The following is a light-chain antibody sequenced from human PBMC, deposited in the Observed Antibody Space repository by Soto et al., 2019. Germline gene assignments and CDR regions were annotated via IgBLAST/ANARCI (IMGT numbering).Light chain of an antibody. CDR1: QSVTSSY. J-gene: IGKJ1*01. CDR3: QQYGSSPWT. Sequence: EIVLTQSPGTLSLSPGERATLSCRASQSVTSSYLAWYQQKPGQAPRLLIYGASSRATGIPDRFSGSGSGTDFTLTISRLGPEDFAVYYCQQYGSSPWTRGQGTKVEIK. CDR2: GAS. V-gene: IGKV3-20*01.